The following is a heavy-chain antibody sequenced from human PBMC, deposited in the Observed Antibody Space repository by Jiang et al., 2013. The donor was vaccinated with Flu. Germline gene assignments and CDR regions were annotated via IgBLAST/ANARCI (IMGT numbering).Heavy chain of an antibody. Sequence: SGASISDYYWNWIRQPHGRDWSGLAISFTLEHQLQPSLKSRVTISLDTSRNQFSLSLTTVTAADTAMYYCARERRDYDTSGYYHLYYGLDVWGQGTVVTVSS. CDR1: GASISDYY. V-gene: IGHV4-59*01. J-gene: IGHJ6*02. CDR2: SFTLEH. CDR3: ARERRDYDTSGYYHLYYGLDV. D-gene: IGHD3-22*01.